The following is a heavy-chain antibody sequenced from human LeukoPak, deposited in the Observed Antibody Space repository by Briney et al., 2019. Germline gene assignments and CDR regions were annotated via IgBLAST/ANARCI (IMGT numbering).Heavy chain of an antibody. CDR3: ARESGYDFGYYGMDV. Sequence: GGSLRLSCAASGFTLSSYSMDWVRQAPGKGLEWVSYISSSSSTIYYADSVKGRFTISRDNAKNSLYLQMNSLRDEDTAVYYCARESGYDFGYYGMDVWGQGTTVTVSS. CDR1: GFTLSSYS. CDR2: ISSSSSTI. V-gene: IGHV3-48*02. J-gene: IGHJ6*02. D-gene: IGHD5-12*01.